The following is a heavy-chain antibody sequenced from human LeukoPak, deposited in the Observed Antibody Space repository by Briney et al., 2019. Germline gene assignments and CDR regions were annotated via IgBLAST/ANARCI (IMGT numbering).Heavy chain of an antibody. CDR2: IYYSGST. D-gene: IGHD4-17*01. CDR1: GGSISSGGYY. Sequence: SETLSLTCTVSGGSISSGGYYWSWIRQHPGKGLEWIGYIYYSGSTYYNPSLKSRVTISVDTSKNQFSLKLSSVTAADTAVYYCARGHGDYIPDYFDYWGQGTLVTVSS. V-gene: IGHV4-31*03. CDR3: ARGHGDYIPDYFDY. J-gene: IGHJ4*02.